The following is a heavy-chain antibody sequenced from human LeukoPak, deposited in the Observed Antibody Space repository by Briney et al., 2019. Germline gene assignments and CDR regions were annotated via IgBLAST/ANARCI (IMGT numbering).Heavy chain of an antibody. CDR1: GGSISSYY. Sequence: PSETLSPTCTVSGGSISSYYWSWIRQPPGKGLEWVVYIYYTETTNYNPSLKSRVTISLDTSKNQFSLKLSSVTAADTAVYYCARRRYGSGSYRYYYYMDVWGKGTTVTISS. CDR3: ARRRYGSGSYRYYYYMDV. V-gene: IGHV4-59*01. CDR2: IYYTETT. D-gene: IGHD3-10*01. J-gene: IGHJ6*03.